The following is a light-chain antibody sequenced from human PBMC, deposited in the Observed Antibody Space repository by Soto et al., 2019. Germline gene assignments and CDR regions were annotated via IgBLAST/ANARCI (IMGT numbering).Light chain of an antibody. CDR2: AAS. CDR1: QDLDRW. Sequence: DIQMTQSPSSLSASVGDRVTITCRASQDLDRWLAWYQQKPGEAPKVLIYAASNLRSGVPSRFSGSGSGADFSLTISSLQPEDVATYYCKQSRSFPHTFLGGTRVDI. V-gene: IGKV1-12*01. J-gene: IGKJ4*01. CDR3: KQSRSFPHT.